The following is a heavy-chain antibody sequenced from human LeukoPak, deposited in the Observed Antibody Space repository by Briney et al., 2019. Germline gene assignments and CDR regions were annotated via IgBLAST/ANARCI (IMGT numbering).Heavy chain of an antibody. CDR1: DSSMSNFY. CDR3: ARGTLRWHLDQ. J-gene: IGHJ4*02. Sequence: SETLSLTCAVSDSSMSNFYWSWIRQPPGKGLEWIGNIYYTGDTNYSPSLKSRVTISVDMPKNHFSLRLTSVTAADTAVYYCARGTLRWHLDQWGQGTLVTVSS. D-gene: IGHD4-23*01. V-gene: IGHV4-59*01. CDR2: IYYTGDT.